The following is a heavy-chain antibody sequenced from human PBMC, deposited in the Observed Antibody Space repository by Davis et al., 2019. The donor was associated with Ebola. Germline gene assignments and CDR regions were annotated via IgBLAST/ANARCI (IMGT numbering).Heavy chain of an antibody. CDR2: INAGNGNT. D-gene: IGHD6-19*01. CDR1: GFTFTSYA. CDR3: ATGVAGTRWSYYYYGMDV. J-gene: IGHJ6*02. V-gene: IGHV1-3*01. Sequence: GGSLRLSCAASGFTFTSYAMHWVRQAPGQRLEWMGWINAGNGNTKYSQKFQGRVTITRDTSASTAYMELSSLRSEDTAVYYCATGVAGTRWSYYYYGMDVWGQGTTVTVSS.